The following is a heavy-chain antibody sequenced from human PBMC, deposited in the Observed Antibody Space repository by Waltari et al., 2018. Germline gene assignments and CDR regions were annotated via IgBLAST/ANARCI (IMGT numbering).Heavy chain of an antibody. Sequence: QVQLVQSGAEVKKPGASVKVSCKASGYTFTSYAMHWVRQAPGQRLEWMGWINAGNGNTKYSQKFQGRVTITRDTSASTAYMELSSLRSEDTAVYYCAWDGWTRLYSSGWYAHSYYYGMDVWGQGTTVTVSS. D-gene: IGHD6-19*01. CDR3: AWDGWTRLYSSGWYAHSYYYGMDV. V-gene: IGHV1-3*01. CDR2: INAGNGNT. J-gene: IGHJ6*02. CDR1: GYTFTSYA.